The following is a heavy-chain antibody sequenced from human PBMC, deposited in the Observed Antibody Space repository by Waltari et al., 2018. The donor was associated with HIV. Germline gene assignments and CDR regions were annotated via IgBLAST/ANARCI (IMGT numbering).Heavy chain of an antibody. CDR2: INEGGTT. CDR3: ARAREVNLLEWSIGPEASYYYGMDV. V-gene: IGHV4-34*02. Sequence: QVQLQQWGAGLLKPSETLSLTCAVYGGSFTGYYFNWIRQSPGKGLEWIGEINEGGTTSFHPSLKSRLTLSIGPSKRQFSLKLGSVTAAYSGLYFCARAREVNLLEWSIGPEASYYYGMDVWGQGTPVTVSS. CDR1: GGSFTGYY. D-gene: IGHD3-3*01. J-gene: IGHJ6*02.